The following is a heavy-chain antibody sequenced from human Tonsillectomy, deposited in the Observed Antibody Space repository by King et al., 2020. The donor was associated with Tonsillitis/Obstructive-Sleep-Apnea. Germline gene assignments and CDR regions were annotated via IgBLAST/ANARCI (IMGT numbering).Heavy chain of an antibody. V-gene: IGHV3-33*06. CDR1: GFTFRDYG. J-gene: IGHJ3*01. CDR2: IWSNGVNK. D-gene: IGHD3-16*01. Sequence: HVQLVESGGGVVQPGGSLRLSCGASGFTFRDYGMHWVRQAPGKGLEWVAVIWSNGVNKYYADSVRGRFTFSRDNSKNTLDLQMSSLRVEDTALYYCVKEGGPFDGFDVWGRGTVVTVSS. CDR3: VKEGGPFDGFDV.